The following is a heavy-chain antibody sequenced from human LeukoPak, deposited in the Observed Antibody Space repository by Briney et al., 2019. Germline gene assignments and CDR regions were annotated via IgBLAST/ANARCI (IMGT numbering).Heavy chain of an antibody. CDR2: ISYDGSNK. V-gene: IGHV3-30-3*01. Sequence: GRSLRLSCAASGFTFSSYAMHWVRQAPGKGLEWVAVISYDGSNKYYADSVKGRFTISRDNSKNTLYLQMNSLRAEDTAVYYCAREPLHYGSGSYYDYWGQGTLVTVSS. J-gene: IGHJ4*02. CDR3: AREPLHYGSGSYYDY. D-gene: IGHD3-10*01. CDR1: GFTFSSYA.